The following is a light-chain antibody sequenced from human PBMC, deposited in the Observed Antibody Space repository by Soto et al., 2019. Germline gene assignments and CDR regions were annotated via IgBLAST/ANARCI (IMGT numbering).Light chain of an antibody. CDR1: SSDVGGYNY. J-gene: IGLJ1*01. CDR2: DVT. Sequence: QPVLTQPRSVSGSPGQSVTISCTGTSSDVGGYNYVSWFQQHPGIAPKLMIYDVTKRPSGVSDRFSGSESRNTASLTISGLQAEDEADYYCCSYAGSYTYVFGTGTKV. V-gene: IGLV2-11*01. CDR3: CSYAGSYTYV.